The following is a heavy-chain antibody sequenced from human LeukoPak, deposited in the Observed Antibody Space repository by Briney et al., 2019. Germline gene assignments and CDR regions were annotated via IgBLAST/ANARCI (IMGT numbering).Heavy chain of an antibody. CDR2: ISAYKGNT. V-gene: IGHV1-18*01. J-gene: IGHJ3*02. CDR1: GYTFTSYG. Sequence: VASVKVSCKASGYTFTSYGISWVRQAPGQGLEWMGWISAYKGNTNYAQTLQGRVTMTRDTSTSTAYMELRSLRPDDTAVYYCAREEIRTTDEAFDIWGQGTMVTVSS. D-gene: IGHD1-1*01. CDR3: AREEIRTTDEAFDI.